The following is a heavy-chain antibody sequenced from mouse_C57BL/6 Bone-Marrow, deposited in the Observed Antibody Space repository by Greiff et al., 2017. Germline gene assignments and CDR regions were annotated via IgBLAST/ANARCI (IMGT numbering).Heavy chain of an antibody. J-gene: IGHJ2*01. CDR3: ATTDYGDFDY. D-gene: IGHD2-4*01. CDR1: GYTFTSYW. CDR2: IYPGSGST. V-gene: IGHV1-55*01. Sequence: QVQLQQPGAELVKPGASVKMSCKASGYTFTSYWITWVKQRPGQGLEWIGDIYPGSGSTNYNEKFKSKATLTVDKSSSTAYMQLSSLTSEDSAVYYCATTDYGDFDYWGQGTTLTVSS.